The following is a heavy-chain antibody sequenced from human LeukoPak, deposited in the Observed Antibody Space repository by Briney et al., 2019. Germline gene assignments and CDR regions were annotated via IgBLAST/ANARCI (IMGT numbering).Heavy chain of an antibody. D-gene: IGHD5-18*01. CDR1: GFTFSSYS. CDR2: ISSSSTYI. J-gene: IGHJ4*02. CDR3: ARDRYGYFAPDY. V-gene: IGHV3-21*01. Sequence: PGGSLRLSCAASGFTFSSYSMNWVRQAPGKGLEWVSSISSSSTYIYFADSVKGRFTISRDNAKNSLYLQMNSLRAEDTAVYYCARDRYGYFAPDYWGQGTLVTVSS.